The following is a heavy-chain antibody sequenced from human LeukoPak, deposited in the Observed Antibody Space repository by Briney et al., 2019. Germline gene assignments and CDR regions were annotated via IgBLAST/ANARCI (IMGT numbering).Heavy chain of an antibody. V-gene: IGHV4-34*01. CDR1: GGSFSGYY. J-gene: IGHJ5*02. D-gene: IGHD2-21*02. CDR3: ARRRAIVVVTTRQYNWFDP. Sequence: SETLSLTCAVYGGSFSGYYWSWIRQPPGKGLEWIGEINHSGSTNYNPSLKSRVAISVDTSKSQFSLKLSSVTAADTAVYYCARRRAIVVVTTRQYNWFDPWGQGTLVTVSS. CDR2: INHSGST.